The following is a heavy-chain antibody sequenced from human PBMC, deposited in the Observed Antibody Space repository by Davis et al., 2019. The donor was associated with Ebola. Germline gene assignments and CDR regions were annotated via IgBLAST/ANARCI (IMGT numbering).Heavy chain of an antibody. CDR3: AREGRALAGTPFDY. J-gene: IGHJ4*02. CDR1: RFSVSTRGVG. CDR2: IYYSGST. D-gene: IGHD6-19*01. V-gene: IGHV4-39*02. Sequence: SGPTLVKPTQTLTLTCTFSRFSVSTRGVGVGWIRQPPGKGLEWTGSIYYSGSTYYNPSLKSRVTISVDTSKNQFSLKLSSVTAADTAVYFCAREGRALAGTPFDYWGQGTLVIVSS.